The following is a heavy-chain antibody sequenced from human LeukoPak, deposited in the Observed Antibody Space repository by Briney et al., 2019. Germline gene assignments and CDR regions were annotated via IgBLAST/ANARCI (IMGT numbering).Heavy chain of an antibody. D-gene: IGHD2-2*01. CDR3: ARANFLYCSSTTCLFDY. Sequence: ASVKVSCKASGYTFTDYYLHWVRQAPGQGFEWMGWINPNSGDTNYAQKFQGRVAMTRDTSISTAHMEMSRLRSDDTAVYHCARANFLYCSSTTCLFDYWGQGTLVTVSS. V-gene: IGHV1-2*02. J-gene: IGHJ4*02. CDR1: GYTFTDYY. CDR2: INPNSGDT.